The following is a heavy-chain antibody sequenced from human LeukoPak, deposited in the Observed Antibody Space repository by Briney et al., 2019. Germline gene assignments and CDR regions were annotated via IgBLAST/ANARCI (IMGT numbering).Heavy chain of an antibody. Sequence: GGSLRLSCTASGFTLRSHGMHWVRQAPGKGLEWVAHDGSNKYFAESVKGRFTISRDNSKNTLYLQMNSLRAVDTAVYYCARDNRDVTDAFDIWGQGTLVTVSS. D-gene: IGHD3-10*01. CDR2: HDGSNK. CDR1: GFTLRSHG. V-gene: IGHV3-33*01. CDR3: ARDNRDVTDAFDI. J-gene: IGHJ3*02.